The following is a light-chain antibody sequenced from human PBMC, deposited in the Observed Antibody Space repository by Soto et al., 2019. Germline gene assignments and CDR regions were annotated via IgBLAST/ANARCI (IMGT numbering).Light chain of an antibody. Sequence: QSALTQPASVSGSPGQSITISCTGTISDVGGYNLVSWYQNHPGKAPKLMIYEDSRRHSGVSNRFSGSKSGNTASLTISGLQAEDEADYYCCSYASNNTWLFGGGTKATVL. J-gene: IGLJ3*02. V-gene: IGLV2-23*01. CDR2: EDS. CDR3: CSYASNNTWL. CDR1: ISDVGGYNL.